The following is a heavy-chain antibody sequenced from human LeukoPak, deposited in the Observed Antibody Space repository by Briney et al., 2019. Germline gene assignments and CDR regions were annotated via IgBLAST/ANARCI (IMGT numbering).Heavy chain of an antibody. CDR2: IYYSGST. V-gene: IGHV4-59*01. CDR1: GGSISNYY. Sequence: SETLSLTCTVSGGSISNYYWNWIRQPPGKGLEWIGYIYYSGSTNYNPSLKRQFTISVDTSKNQFSLKLISVTAADTAVYYCARDVVTAMGYGMDVWGQGTTVTVSS. D-gene: IGHD2-21*02. CDR3: ARDVVTAMGYGMDV. J-gene: IGHJ6*02.